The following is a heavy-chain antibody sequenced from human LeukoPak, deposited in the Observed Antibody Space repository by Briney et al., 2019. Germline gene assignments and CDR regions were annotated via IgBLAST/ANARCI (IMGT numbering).Heavy chain of an antibody. J-gene: IGHJ6*02. CDR3: GEDGRTLSV. V-gene: IGHV3-7*03. CDR2: IAPDGNVK. Sequence: PGGSLRLSCTASGFTFGSSWMNWVRQFPGKGLEWVANIAPDGNVKYYVDSVKGRFPISRDNAKASLFLQMDSLRAEDTAVYYCGEDGRTLSVWGQGATVTV. CDR1: GFTFGSSW.